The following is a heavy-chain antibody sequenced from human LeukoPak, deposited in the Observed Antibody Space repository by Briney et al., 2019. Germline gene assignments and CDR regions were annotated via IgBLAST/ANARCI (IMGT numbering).Heavy chain of an antibody. D-gene: IGHD5-12*01. CDR1: GYTFTSYG. V-gene: IGHV1-18*01. CDR2: ISAYNGNT. J-gene: IGHJ4*02. Sequence: ASVKVSCKASGYTFTSYGISWVRQAPGQGLEWMGWISAYNGNTNYAQKLQGRVTMTTDTFTSTAYMELRSLRSDDTAVYYCAREPPLNSGYDQTFDYWGQGTLVTVSS. CDR3: AREPPLNSGYDQTFDY.